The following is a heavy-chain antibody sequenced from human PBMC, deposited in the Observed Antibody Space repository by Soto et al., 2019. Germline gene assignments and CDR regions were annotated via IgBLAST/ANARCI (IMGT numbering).Heavy chain of an antibody. CDR2: INRDGSER. Sequence: GGSLRLSCAASGFTFSSYWMSWVRQAPGKGLQWVANINRDGSERCYVDSLKGRSTISRDNAENSLYLQLNSLRAEDTAVYYCARAPDGSGSYYYFDYWGQGTLVTVSS. CDR3: ARAPDGSGSYYYFDY. J-gene: IGHJ4*02. D-gene: IGHD3-22*01. V-gene: IGHV3-7*03. CDR1: GFTFSSYW.